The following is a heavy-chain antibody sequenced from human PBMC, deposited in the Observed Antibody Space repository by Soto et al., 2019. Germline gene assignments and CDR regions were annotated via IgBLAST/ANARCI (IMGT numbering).Heavy chain of an antibody. CDR3: DSSGEGWFDP. J-gene: IGHJ5*02. CDR1: GYTFTSYA. D-gene: IGHD5-18*01. V-gene: IGHV1-3*01. CDR2: INAGNGNT. Sequence: ASVKVSCKASGYTFTSYAMHWVRQAPGQRLEWMGWINAGNGNTKYSQKFQGRVTKNQVVLTMTNMDPVDTATYYCARIRWPDSSGEGWFDPWGQGTLVTVSS.